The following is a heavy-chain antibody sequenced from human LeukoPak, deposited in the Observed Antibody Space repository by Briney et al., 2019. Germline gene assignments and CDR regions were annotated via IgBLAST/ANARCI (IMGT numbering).Heavy chain of an antibody. CDR3: ARGDSGSYVFDY. D-gene: IGHD1-26*01. CDR1: GGSFSGYY. J-gene: IGHJ4*02. V-gene: IGHV4-34*01. CDR2: INHSGST. Sequence: SETLSLTCAVSGGSFSGYYWSWIRHPPGTGLEWIGEINHSGSTNYNPSLKSRVTISVDTSKNQFSLKLSSVTAADTAVYYCARGDSGSYVFDYWGQGTLVTVSS.